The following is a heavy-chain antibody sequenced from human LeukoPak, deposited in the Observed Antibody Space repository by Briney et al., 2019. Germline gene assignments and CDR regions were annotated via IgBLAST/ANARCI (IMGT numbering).Heavy chain of an antibody. J-gene: IGHJ5*02. CDR3: ARGRLTIFGVVTEKLYNWFDP. D-gene: IGHD3-3*01. Sequence: PSGTLSLTCAVYGGSFSGYYWSWIRQPPGKGLEWIGEINHSGSTNYNPSLKSRVTISVDTSKNQFSLKLSSVTAADTAVYYCARGRLTIFGVVTEKLYNWFDPWGQGTLVTVSS. CDR2: INHSGST. CDR1: GGSFSGYY. V-gene: IGHV4-34*01.